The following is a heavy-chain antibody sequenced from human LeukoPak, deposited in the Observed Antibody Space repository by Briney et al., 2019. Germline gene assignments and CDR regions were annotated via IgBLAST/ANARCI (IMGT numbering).Heavy chain of an antibody. V-gene: IGHV3-15*01. CDR1: GFTFSNAW. CDR3: TTAGQYYYDSSGYFPFDY. CDR2: IKSKTDGGTT. D-gene: IGHD3-22*01. Sequence: PGGSLRLSCAASGFTFSNAWMSWVRQAPGKGLEWVGRIKSKTDGGTTDYAAPVKGRFTISRDDSKNTLYLQMNSLETEDTAVYYCTTAGQYYYDSSGYFPFDYWGQGTLVTVSS. J-gene: IGHJ4*02.